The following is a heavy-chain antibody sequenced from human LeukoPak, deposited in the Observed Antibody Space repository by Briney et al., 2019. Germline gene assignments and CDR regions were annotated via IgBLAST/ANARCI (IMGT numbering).Heavy chain of an antibody. J-gene: IGHJ4*02. Sequence: SETLSLTCAVYGGSFSGYYWRWIRQPPGKGLEWIGEINHSGSTNCNPSLKSRVTISVDTSKNQFSLKLTSVSAADTAVYYCARRGSGGRSFDYWGQGTLVTVSS. V-gene: IGHV4-34*01. D-gene: IGHD3-10*01. CDR1: GGSFSGYY. CDR2: INHSGST. CDR3: ARRGSGGRSFDY.